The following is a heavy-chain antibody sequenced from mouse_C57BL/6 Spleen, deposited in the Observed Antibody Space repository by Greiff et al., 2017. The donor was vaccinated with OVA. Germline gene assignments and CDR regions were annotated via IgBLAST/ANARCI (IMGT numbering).Heavy chain of an antibody. CDR3: ERKYCGSSDRYFDV. CDR2: ISSGSSTI. D-gene: IGHD1-1*01. CDR1: GFTFSDYG. V-gene: IGHV5-17*01. J-gene: IGHJ1*03. Sequence: EVQGVESGGGLVKPGGSLKLSCAASGFTFSDYGMHWVRQAPEKGLEWVAYISSGSSTIYYADTVKGRFTISRDNAKNTLFLHMANLRSEDTAPYYCERKYCGSSDRYFDVWGTGTTVTVSS.